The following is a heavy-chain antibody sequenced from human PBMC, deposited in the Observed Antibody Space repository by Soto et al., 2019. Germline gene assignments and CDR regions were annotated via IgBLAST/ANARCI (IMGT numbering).Heavy chain of an antibody. CDR1: GGSISRYY. D-gene: IGHD2-15*01. Sequence: SGTLSLTCTVSGGSISRYYWSWIRQPPGEGLEWIGYIYYSGSTNYNPSLKSRVTISVDTSKNQFSLKMRSVTAADTAVYYCARGIYCSGGRCLDYWGQGTLVTVSS. CDR3: ARGIYCSGGRCLDY. J-gene: IGHJ4*02. CDR2: IYYSGST. V-gene: IGHV4-59*01.